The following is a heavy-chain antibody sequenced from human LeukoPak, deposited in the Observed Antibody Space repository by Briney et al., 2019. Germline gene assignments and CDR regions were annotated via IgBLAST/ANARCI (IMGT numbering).Heavy chain of an antibody. CDR2: IDSDGSRT. V-gene: IGHV3-74*01. Sequence: PGGSLRLSCAASGFTFSSNWMHWVRQAPGKGLVWVSRIDSDGSRTSYADSVKSRFTISRDNAENTLYLQMNSLRAEDTAVYYCARVFGYNYGYYFDYWGQGTQVTVSS. CDR3: ARVFGYNYGYYFDY. D-gene: IGHD5-18*01. CDR1: GFTFSSNW. J-gene: IGHJ4*02.